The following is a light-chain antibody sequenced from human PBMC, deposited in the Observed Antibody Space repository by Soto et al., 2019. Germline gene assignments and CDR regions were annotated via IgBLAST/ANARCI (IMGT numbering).Light chain of an antibody. CDR3: QQYGTSPRT. Sequence: EIVLTQSPGTLSLSPGGRATLSCRASQSVSSNYLTWYQQKPGQAPRLFIYGASSRATGIPDRFSGSGSGTDFTLTISRLEPEDFAVYICQQYGTSPRTFGQGTKVDIK. CDR1: QSVSSNY. V-gene: IGKV3-20*01. CDR2: GAS. J-gene: IGKJ1*01.